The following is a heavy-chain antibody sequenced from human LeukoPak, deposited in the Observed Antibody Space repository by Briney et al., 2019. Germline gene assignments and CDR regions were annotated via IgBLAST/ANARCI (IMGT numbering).Heavy chain of an antibody. J-gene: IGHJ6*03. CDR1: GFTFSSYW. CDR3: ARDWLRFLEWLLFAYYYYMDV. CDR2: IKQDGSEK. Sequence: PGGSLRLSCAASGFTFSSYWMSWVRQAPGKGLEWVANIKQDGSEKYYVDSVKGRFTISRENAKNSLYLQMNSLRAGDTAVYYCARDWLRFLEWLLFAYYYYMDVWGKGTTVTVSS. V-gene: IGHV3-7*01. D-gene: IGHD3-3*01.